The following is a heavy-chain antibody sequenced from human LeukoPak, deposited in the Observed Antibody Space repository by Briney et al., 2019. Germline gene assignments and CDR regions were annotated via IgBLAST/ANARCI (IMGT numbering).Heavy chain of an antibody. Sequence: GGSLRLSCAACGFTFSSYAMSWVRQAPGKGLEWVSAISGSGGSTYYADSVKGRFTISRDNSKNTLYLQMNSLRAEDTAVYYCAKDLAHCSGGSCYSDSWFYFDYWGQGTLVTVSS. V-gene: IGHV3-23*01. CDR2: ISGSGGST. J-gene: IGHJ4*02. D-gene: IGHD2-15*01. CDR1: GFTFSSYA. CDR3: AKDLAHCSGGSCYSDSWFYFDY.